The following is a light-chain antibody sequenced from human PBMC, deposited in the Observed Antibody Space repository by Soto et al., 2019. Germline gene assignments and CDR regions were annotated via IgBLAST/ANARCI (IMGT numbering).Light chain of an antibody. J-gene: IGLJ1*01. CDR1: SSDVGSYNL. Sequence: QSVLTQPASVSGSPGQSITISCTGTSSDVGSYNLASWYQQHPGKAPELMIYEVSKRPSGVSNRFSGSKSGNTASLTISGLQAEDEADYYCCSYAGSYYVFGTGTKVTVL. CDR3: CSYAGSYYV. CDR2: EVS. V-gene: IGLV2-23*02.